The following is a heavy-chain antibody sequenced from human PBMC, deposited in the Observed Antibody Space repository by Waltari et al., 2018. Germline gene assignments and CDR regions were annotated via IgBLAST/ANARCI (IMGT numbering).Heavy chain of an antibody. CDR1: GFTFSSYA. CDR3: AKGPKWELLPEPYFDY. CDR2: IRGSGGST. Sequence: EVQLLESGGGLVQPGGSLRLSCAASGFTFSSYAMSWVRQAPGKGMEWVSGIRGSGGSTYYADSVKGRFTISRDNSKNTLYLQMNSLRAEDTAVYYCAKGPKWELLPEPYFDYWGQGTLVTVSS. J-gene: IGHJ4*02. V-gene: IGHV3-23*01. D-gene: IGHD1-26*01.